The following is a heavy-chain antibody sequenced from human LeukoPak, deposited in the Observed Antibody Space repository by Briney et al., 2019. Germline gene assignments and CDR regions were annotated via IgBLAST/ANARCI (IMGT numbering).Heavy chain of an antibody. Sequence: SETLSLTCTVSGYSISSGYYWGWIRQPPGKGLEWIGSIYHSGSTYYNPSLKSRVTISVDTSKNRFSLKLSSVTAADTAVYYCATTLQYSSSYYFDYWGQGTLVTVSS. V-gene: IGHV4-38-2*02. D-gene: IGHD6-6*01. J-gene: IGHJ4*02. CDR3: ATTLQYSSSYYFDY. CDR1: GYSISSGYY. CDR2: IYHSGST.